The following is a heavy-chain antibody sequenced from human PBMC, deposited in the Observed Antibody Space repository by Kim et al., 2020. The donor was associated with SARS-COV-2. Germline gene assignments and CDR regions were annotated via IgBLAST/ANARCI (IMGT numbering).Heavy chain of an antibody. CDR3: AGVLRATLSV. J-gene: IGHJ4*02. D-gene: IGHD2-15*01. CDR2: INGDGSTT. Sequence: GGSLRLSCAVSGFTFNSYWMHWVRQAPGKVLVWVSQINGDGSTTRYADSVKGRFTISRDNAKNTLYLRMNNLRADDTGVYYCAGVLRATLSVWGQGTLVTVSS. V-gene: IGHV3-74*01. CDR1: GFTFNSYW.